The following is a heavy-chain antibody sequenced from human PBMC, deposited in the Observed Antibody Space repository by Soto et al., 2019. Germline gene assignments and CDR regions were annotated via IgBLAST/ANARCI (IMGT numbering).Heavy chain of an antibody. D-gene: IGHD3-10*01. Sequence: QVQLQESGPGLVKPSETLSLTCTVSGGSISSYYWSWIRQPPGKGLEWIGYIYYSGRTNYNPSLKSRVTIAVDTSKNQFALKLNSMTAADTAVYYCAGHNYGSGSTYFDYWGQGTLVTVSS. J-gene: IGHJ4*02. CDR3: AGHNYGSGSTYFDY. CDR2: IYYSGRT. V-gene: IGHV4-59*08. CDR1: GGSISSYY.